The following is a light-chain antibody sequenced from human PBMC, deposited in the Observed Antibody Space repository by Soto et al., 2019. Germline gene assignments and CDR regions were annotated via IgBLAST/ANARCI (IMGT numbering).Light chain of an antibody. Sequence: EIVFTQSPATLSLSPGERATLSCRASQSVSSYLAWYQQKPGQAPRLLIYDASNRATGIPARFSGSGSGTDVTLTISSLEPEDFAVYYCQQGSNWPPVLTFGGGTKVEIK. J-gene: IGKJ4*01. CDR1: QSVSSY. CDR2: DAS. V-gene: IGKV3-11*01. CDR3: QQGSNWPPVLT.